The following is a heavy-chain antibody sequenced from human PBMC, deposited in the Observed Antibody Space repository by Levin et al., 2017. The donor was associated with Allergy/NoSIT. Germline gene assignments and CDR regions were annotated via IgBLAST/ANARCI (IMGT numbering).Heavy chain of an antibody. CDR2: ISSSSNTI. V-gene: IGHV3-48*01. Sequence: GGSLRLSCAASGFRFSDYRMNWVRQAPEKGLEWVSHISSSSNTIYYADSVKGRFTISRDNAKNSLFLQMNSLRAEDTAVYYCARDYSSGWADFYYGMDVWGQGTTVTVSS. CDR1: GFRFSDYR. CDR3: ARDYSSGWADFYYGMDV. J-gene: IGHJ6*02. D-gene: IGHD6-19*01.